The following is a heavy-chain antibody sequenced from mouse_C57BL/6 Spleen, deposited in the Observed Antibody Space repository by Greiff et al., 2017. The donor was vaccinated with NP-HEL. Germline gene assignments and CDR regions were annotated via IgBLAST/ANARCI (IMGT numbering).Heavy chain of an antibody. CDR1: GYTFTSYW. D-gene: IGHD1-1*01. CDR2: IYPSDSET. J-gene: IGHJ3*01. CDR3: ASEGYYYGSSGFAY. V-gene: IGHV1-61*01. Sequence: QVQLQQPGAELVRPGSSVKLSCKASGYTFTSYWMDWVKQRPGQGLEWIGNIYPSDSETHYNQKFKDKATLTVDKSSSTAYMQLSSLTSEDSSVYYCASEGYYYGSSGFAYWGQGTLVTVSA.